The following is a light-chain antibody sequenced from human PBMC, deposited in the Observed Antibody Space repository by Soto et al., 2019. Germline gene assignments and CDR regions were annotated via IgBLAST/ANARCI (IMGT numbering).Light chain of an antibody. CDR1: SSDIGGYNS. CDR3: SSYTDRKNLV. V-gene: IGLV2-8*01. Sequence: QSVLTQSPSASGSPGQSVTISCAGTSSDIGGYNSVSWYQQHPGKAPKVMIYDVTKRPSGVPDRFFGSKSGNTASPTVSALQAEDEADYYCSSYTDRKNLVFGTGTKVTVL. CDR2: DVT. J-gene: IGLJ1*01.